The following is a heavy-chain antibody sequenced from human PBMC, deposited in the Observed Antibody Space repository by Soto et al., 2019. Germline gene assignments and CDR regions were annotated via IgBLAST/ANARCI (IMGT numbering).Heavy chain of an antibody. CDR2: ISISGNSI. J-gene: IGHJ6*01. V-gene: IGHV3-11*01. Sequence: GGSLRLSCAASGFTFSDYYMIWIRQAPGKGLEWVSYISISGNSIYYADSVKGRFTISRDSAKNSLYLQMNSLRAEDTAVYYCARDYSDSSGFFGDYYGMDVWGQGTTVTVSS. CDR3: ARDYSDSSGFFGDYYGMDV. CDR1: GFTFSDYY. D-gene: IGHD3-22*01.